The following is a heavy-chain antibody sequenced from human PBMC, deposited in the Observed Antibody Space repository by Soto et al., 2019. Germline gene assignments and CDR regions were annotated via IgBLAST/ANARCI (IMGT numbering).Heavy chain of an antibody. Sequence: SETLSLTCTVSGGSISRNYWSWIRQPPGKGLEWIGYIYYNWATNYNPSLKSRVTISVDTSNNTFSLILSSVTAADTAVYYCARFGMGNSYGHGSFDYWGLGTRVTVSS. CDR2: IYYNWAT. CDR3: ARFGMGNSYGHGSFDY. J-gene: IGHJ4*02. V-gene: IGHV4-59*08. D-gene: IGHD5-18*01. CDR1: GGSISRNY.